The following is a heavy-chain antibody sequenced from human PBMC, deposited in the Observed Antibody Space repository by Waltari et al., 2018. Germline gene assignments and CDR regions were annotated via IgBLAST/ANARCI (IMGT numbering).Heavy chain of an antibody. CDR2: GST. D-gene: IGHD6-13*01. V-gene: IGHV4-4*07. J-gene: IGHJ4*02. Sequence: GSTNYNPSLKSRVTMSVDTSKNQFSLKLSSVTAADTAVYYCARSSSSSWTYYFDYWGQGTLVTVSS. CDR3: ARSSSSSWTYYFDY.